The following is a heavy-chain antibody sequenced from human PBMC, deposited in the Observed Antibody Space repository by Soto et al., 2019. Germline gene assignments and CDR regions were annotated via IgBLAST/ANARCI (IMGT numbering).Heavy chain of an antibody. CDR1: GFTFDDYA. V-gene: IGHV3-9*01. J-gene: IGHJ3*02. D-gene: IGHD6-13*01. CDR2: ISWNSGSI. CDR3: AKDIGIAAAGTAFDI. Sequence: EVQLVESGGGLVQPGRSLRLSCAASGFTFDDYAMHWVRQAPGKGLEWVSGISWNSGSIGYADSVKGRFTISRDNAKNSLYLQMNSLRAEDTALYYCAKDIGIAAAGTAFDIWGQGTMVTVSS.